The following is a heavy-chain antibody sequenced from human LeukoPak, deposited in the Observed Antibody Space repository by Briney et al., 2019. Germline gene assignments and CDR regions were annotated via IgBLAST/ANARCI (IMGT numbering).Heavy chain of an antibody. D-gene: IGHD4-23*01. Sequence: GGSLRLSCAASGFTFSSYGMHWVRQAPGKGLEWVAFIRHDGSNKYYADSVKGRFTISRDNAKKSLYLQMNSLRAEDTAVYYCARDDGGNFNDAFDIWGQGTMVTVSS. CDR3: ARDDGGNFNDAFDI. CDR2: IRHDGSNK. CDR1: GFTFSSYG. J-gene: IGHJ3*02. V-gene: IGHV3-30*02.